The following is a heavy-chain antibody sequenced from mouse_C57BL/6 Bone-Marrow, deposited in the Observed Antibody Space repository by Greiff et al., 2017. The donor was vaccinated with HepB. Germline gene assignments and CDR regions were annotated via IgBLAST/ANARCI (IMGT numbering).Heavy chain of an antibody. Sequence: EVQLQQSGPELVKPGASVKIPCKASGYTFTDYNMDWVKQSHGKSLEWIGDINPNNGGTIYNQKFKGKATLTVDKSSSTAYMELRSLTSEDTAVYYCALIITTVVDSYYFDYWGQGTTLTVSS. J-gene: IGHJ2*01. D-gene: IGHD1-1*01. CDR3: ALIITTVVDSYYFDY. V-gene: IGHV1-18*01. CDR2: INPNNGGT. CDR1: GYTFTDYN.